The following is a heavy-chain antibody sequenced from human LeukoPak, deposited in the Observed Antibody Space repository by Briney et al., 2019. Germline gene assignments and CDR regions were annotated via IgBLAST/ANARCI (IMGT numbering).Heavy chain of an antibody. CDR3: ARDSVYYDSSGFPKTGAFDI. D-gene: IGHD3-22*01. Sequence: SETLSLTCAVYGGSFSGYYWSWIRQPAGKGLEWIGRIYTSGSTNYNPSHKSRVTMSVDTSKNRFSLKLSSVTAADTAVYYCARDSVYYDSSGFPKTGAFDIWGQGTMVTVSS. J-gene: IGHJ3*02. V-gene: IGHV4-4*07. CDR2: IYTSGST. CDR1: GGSFSGYY.